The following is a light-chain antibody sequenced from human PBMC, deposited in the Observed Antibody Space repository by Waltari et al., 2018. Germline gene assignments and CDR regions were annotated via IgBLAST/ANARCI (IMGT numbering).Light chain of an antibody. Sequence: QSVLTQPPSVSGAPGPSVTISCTGSSSNIGAGSDVHWYQQIPGSAPKVLIYRDDNRPSGVPGRFSGSKSGTSASLSVTGLHVEDEADYFCQSFDRDLNAVLFGGGTKLTVL. J-gene: IGLJ2*01. CDR1: SSNIGAGSD. V-gene: IGLV1-40*01. CDR2: RDD. CDR3: QSFDRDLNAVL.